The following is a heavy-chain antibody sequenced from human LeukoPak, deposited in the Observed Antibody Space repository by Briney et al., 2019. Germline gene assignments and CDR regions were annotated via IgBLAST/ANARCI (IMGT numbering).Heavy chain of an antibody. D-gene: IGHD3-10*01. Sequence: VASVKVSCKASGYILAIYNMHWVRQAPGQGLEWMGVINPETGHTSYAQRFQGRITMTRDMSTTTVYMELSSLRSEDTAVCYCARDSVGASNWFDPWGQGTLVTVAS. CDR1: GYILAIYN. J-gene: IGHJ5*02. V-gene: IGHV1-46*01. CDR3: ARDSVGASNWFDP. CDR2: INPETGHT.